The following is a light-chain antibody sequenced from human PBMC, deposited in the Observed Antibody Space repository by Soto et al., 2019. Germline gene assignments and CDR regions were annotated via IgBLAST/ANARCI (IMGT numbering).Light chain of an antibody. CDR3: LQYYKFSWT. CDR1: QSINRW. CDR2: AEY. V-gene: IGKV1-5*01. J-gene: IGKJ1*01. Sequence: DIQMTQSPSTLSASVGDTVTITCRASQSINRWLAWYQQKPGKAPNLLIYAEYTLQSGVPSRFSGSGSGADFTLTISSLQPEDFACYCCLQYYKFSWTFGQGTK.